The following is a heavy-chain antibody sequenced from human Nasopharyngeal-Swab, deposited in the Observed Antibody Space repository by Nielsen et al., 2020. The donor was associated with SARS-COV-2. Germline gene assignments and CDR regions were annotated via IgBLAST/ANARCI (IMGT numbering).Heavy chain of an antibody. D-gene: IGHD6-13*01. CDR2: IYSGGSST. CDR3: ARDFRELVGAFDI. J-gene: IGHJ3*02. Sequence: VRQAPGKGLEWVSVIYSGGSSTYYADSVKGRFTISRDNSKNTLYLQMNSLRAEDTAVYYCARDFRELVGAFDIWGQGTMVTVSS. V-gene: IGHV3-23*03.